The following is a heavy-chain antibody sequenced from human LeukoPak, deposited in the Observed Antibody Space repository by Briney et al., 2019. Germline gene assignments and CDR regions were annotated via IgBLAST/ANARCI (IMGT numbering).Heavy chain of an antibody. Sequence: GGSLRLSCAASGFTFSSYWMSWVRQAPGKGLEWVANIKQDGSEKYYVDSVKGRFTISRDNAKNSLYLQMNSLRAEDTAVYYCARELWPIWPYFDYWGQGTLVTVSS. CDR1: GFTFSSYW. CDR2: IKQDGSEK. J-gene: IGHJ4*02. V-gene: IGHV3-7*01. D-gene: IGHD5-18*01. CDR3: ARELWPIWPYFDY.